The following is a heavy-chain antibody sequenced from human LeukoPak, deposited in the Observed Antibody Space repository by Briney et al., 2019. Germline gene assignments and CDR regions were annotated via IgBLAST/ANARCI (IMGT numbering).Heavy chain of an antibody. CDR3: ARQPTSGVDY. J-gene: IGHJ4*02. CDR2: IYYSGST. D-gene: IGHD7-27*01. CDR1: NGSIDSSTDY. Sequence: SETLSLTCSVSNGSIDSSTDYWAWIRQPPGKGLEWIASIYYSGSTYYNPSLKSRVTISVDTSKNQFSLKLSSVTAADTAVYYCARQPTSGVDYWGQGTLVTVSS. V-gene: IGHV4-39*01.